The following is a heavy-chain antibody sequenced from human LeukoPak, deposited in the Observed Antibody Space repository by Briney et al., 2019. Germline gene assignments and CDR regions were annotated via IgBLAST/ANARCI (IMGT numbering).Heavy chain of an antibody. CDR2: ISGSGGST. V-gene: IGHV3-23*01. J-gene: IGHJ4*02. D-gene: IGHD2-21*01. CDR1: GFTFSSYA. CDR3: AKFLPTHIVVANYYFDY. Sequence: GGSLRLSCAASGFTFSSYAMSWVRQAPGKGLEWVSAISGSGGSTYYADSVKGRFTISRDNSKNTLYLQMNSLRAEDTAVYYCAKFLPTHIVVANYYFDYWGQGTLVTISS.